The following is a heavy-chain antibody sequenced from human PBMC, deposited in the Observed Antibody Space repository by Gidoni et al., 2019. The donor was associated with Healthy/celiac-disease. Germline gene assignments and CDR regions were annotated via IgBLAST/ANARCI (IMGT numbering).Heavy chain of an antibody. J-gene: IGHJ4*02. CDR2: IIPICGTA. D-gene: IGHD4-17*01. CDR1: GCTFSSYA. V-gene: IGHV1-69*01. Sequence: QVQLVQSGAEVKKPGSSVKVSCKASGCTFSSYAISWVRQAPGQGLEWMGGIIPICGTANYAQKCQGRVTITADESTSTAYMEMSSLRSEDTAVYYCARGNGDEYGDSYFDYWGQGTLVTVSS. CDR3: ARGNGDEYGDSYFDY.